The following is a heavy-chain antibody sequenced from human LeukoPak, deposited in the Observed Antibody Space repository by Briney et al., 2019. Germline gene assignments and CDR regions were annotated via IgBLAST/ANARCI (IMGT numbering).Heavy chain of an antibody. CDR1: GYTFTGCY. J-gene: IGHJ1*01. V-gene: IGHV1-2*06. CDR3: AREPPPDSGAMFQH. CDR2: INPNSGGT. Sequence: ASVKVSCKASGYTFTGCYMHWVRQAPGQGLEWMGRINPNSGGTNYAQKFQGRVTMTRDTSISTAYMELSRLRSDDTAVYYCAREPPPDSGAMFQHWGQGTLVTVSS. D-gene: IGHD2-2*01.